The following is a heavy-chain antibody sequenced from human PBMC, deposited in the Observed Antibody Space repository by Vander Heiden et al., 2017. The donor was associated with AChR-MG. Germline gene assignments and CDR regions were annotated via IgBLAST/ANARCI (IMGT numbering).Heavy chain of an antibody. CDR2: ITSKANNYAT. CDR1: GFSFSACA. J-gene: IGHJ4*02. CDR3: TRRSNYDLLTGYSDQ. V-gene: IGHV3-73*01. D-gene: IGHD3-9*01. Sequence: EVQLVESGGGLVQPGGSRSPPCPTQGFSFSACAMHWVRQASGKGLEWIGRITSKANNYATAYAASVKGRFTISRDDSKNTAYLQMNSLKTEDTAVYYCTRRSNYDLLTGYSDQWGQGTLVTVSS.